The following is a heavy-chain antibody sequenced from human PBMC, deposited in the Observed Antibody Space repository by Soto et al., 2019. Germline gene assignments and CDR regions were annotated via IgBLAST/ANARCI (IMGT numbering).Heavy chain of an antibody. Sequence: GGSLRLSCAASGFTFSSYGMHWVRQAPGKGLEWVAVIWYDGSNKYYADSVKGRFTISRDNSKNTLYLQMNSLRAEDTAVYYCARVILDDAFDIWGQGTMVTVSS. J-gene: IGHJ3*02. CDR3: ARVILDDAFDI. D-gene: IGHD2-15*01. CDR1: GFTFSSYG. V-gene: IGHV3-33*01. CDR2: IWYDGSNK.